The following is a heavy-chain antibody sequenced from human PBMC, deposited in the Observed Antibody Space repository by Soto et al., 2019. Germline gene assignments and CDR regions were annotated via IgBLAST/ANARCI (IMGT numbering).Heavy chain of an antibody. V-gene: IGHV4-34*01. J-gene: IGHJ4*02. CDR2: ISQSGNT. CDR3: ARAPKVSGSSQARPDF. CDR1: SGSFSGYY. Sequence: SSETLSLTCSIYSGSFSGYYWSWIRQPPGKVLEWIGEISQSGNTNYSPSLKSRVSISIDTSKKQFSLNLASVSAADTAVYYCARAPKVSGSSQARPDFWGQGTLVTVSS. D-gene: IGHD6-6*01.